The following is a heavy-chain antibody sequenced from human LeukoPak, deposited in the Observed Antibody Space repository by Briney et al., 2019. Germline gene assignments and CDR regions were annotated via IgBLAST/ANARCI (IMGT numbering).Heavy chain of an antibody. D-gene: IGHD3-10*01. Sequence: GGSLRLSCAASGFTFSSYGMHWVRQAPGKGLEWVAVIWYDGSNKYYADSVKGRFTISRDNSKNTLYLQMNSLRAEDTAVYYCARDSVVRRGKNPGGYFDYWGQGTLVTVSS. CDR1: GFTFSSYG. CDR3: ARDSVVRRGKNPGGYFDY. CDR2: IWYDGSNK. V-gene: IGHV3-33*01. J-gene: IGHJ4*02.